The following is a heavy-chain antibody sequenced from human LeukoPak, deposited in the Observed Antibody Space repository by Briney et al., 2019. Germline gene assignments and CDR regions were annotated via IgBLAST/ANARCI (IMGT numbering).Heavy chain of an antibody. CDR2: ISSSISYI. CDR1: GFTFSSDS. J-gene: IGHJ4*02. D-gene: IGHD5-24*01. Sequence: GGSLRLSCAASGFTFSSDSMNWVRQAPGKGLEWVSSISSSISYIYYVDSVKGRFTISRDNAKITLYLKMNSLRAEDTAVYYCASVEFDYWGQGTLVTVSS. CDR3: ASVEFDY. V-gene: IGHV3-21*01.